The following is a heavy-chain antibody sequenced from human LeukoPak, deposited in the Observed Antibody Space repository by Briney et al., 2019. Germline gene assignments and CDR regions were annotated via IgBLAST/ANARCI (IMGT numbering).Heavy chain of an antibody. Sequence: SETLSLTSTVSGGSISSYYWSWIRQPPGKGLEWIGYIYYSGSTNYNPSLKSRVTISVDTSKNQFSLKLSSVTAADTAVYYCAREGDGSGTNAFDIWGQGTMVTVSS. D-gene: IGHD3-10*01. CDR1: GGSISSYY. CDR3: AREGDGSGTNAFDI. V-gene: IGHV4-59*01. J-gene: IGHJ3*02. CDR2: IYYSGST.